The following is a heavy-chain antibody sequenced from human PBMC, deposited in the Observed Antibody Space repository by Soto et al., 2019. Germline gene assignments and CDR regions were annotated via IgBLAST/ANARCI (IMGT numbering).Heavy chain of an antibody. Sequence: ASVKVPCKASGGTFSSYAISWVRQAPGQGLEWMGGIIPIFGTANYAQKFQGRVTITADESTSTAYMELSSLRSEDTAVYYCARVGCSGGSCYSYHAFDIWGQGTMVTV. CDR1: GGTFSSYA. CDR3: ARVGCSGGSCYSYHAFDI. J-gene: IGHJ3*02. D-gene: IGHD2-15*01. V-gene: IGHV1-69*13. CDR2: IIPIFGTA.